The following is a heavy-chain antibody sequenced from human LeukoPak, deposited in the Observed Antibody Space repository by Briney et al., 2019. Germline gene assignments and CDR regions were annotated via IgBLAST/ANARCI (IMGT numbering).Heavy chain of an antibody. CDR2: INPNIGCT. V-gene: IGHV1-2*02. Sequence: ASVNVSCKASGYTCTGNYMDCVRHGPRQRLERIGWINPNIGCTNYAQKFQVRVTMTRDTSISTAYMELSRVRADDTAVYYCARDRGSGWFPDDYWCQGTVVTVAS. J-gene: IGHJ4*02. CDR1: GYTCTGNY. D-gene: IGHD6-19*01. CDR3: ARDRGSGWFPDDY.